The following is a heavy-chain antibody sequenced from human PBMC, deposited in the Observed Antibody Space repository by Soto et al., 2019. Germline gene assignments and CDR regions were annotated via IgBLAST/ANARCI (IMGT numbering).Heavy chain of an antibody. D-gene: IGHD4-17*01. CDR3: VKPTSDYGDYGYYYYGMDV. CDR2: ISSNGGST. V-gene: IGHV3-64D*06. J-gene: IGHJ6*02. CDR1: GFTFSSYA. Sequence: PGGSLRLSCSASGFTFSSYAMHWVRQAPGKGLEYVSAISSNGGSTYYADSVKGRFTISRDNSKNTLYLQMSSLRAEDTAVYYCVKPTSDYGDYGYYYYGMDVWGQGTTVTVSS.